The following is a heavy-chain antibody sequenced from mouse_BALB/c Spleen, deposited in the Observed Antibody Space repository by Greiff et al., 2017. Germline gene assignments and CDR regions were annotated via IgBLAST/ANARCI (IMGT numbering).Heavy chain of an antibody. D-gene: IGHD1-1*01. J-gene: IGHJ2*01. V-gene: IGHV14-4*02. Sequence: EVQRVESGAELVRSGASVKLSCTASGFNIKDYYMHWVQQRPEQGLEWIGWIDPENGDTEYAPKFQGKATMTADTSSNTAYLQLSSLTSEDTAVYYCNAFITTVVATSDYWGQGTTLTVSS. CDR2: IDPENGDT. CDR3: NAFITTVVATSDY. CDR1: GFNIKDYY.